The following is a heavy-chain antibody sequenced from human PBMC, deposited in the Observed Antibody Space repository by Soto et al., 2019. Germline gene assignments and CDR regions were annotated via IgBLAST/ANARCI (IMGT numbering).Heavy chain of an antibody. CDR2: IYYSGST. D-gene: IGHD1-26*01. Sequence: QVQLQESGPGLVKAWETLALTCSVSGGSISSHYWSWIRQPPGKGREWIGYIYYSGSTNYNPSLQSRVTISLDASKNQFSLKLSSVTAADTAVYYCARSQSYSGTYWGGFVDWGQGTLVTVSS. CDR3: ARSQSYSGTYWGGFVD. J-gene: IGHJ4*02. V-gene: IGHV4-59*11. CDR1: GGSISSHY.